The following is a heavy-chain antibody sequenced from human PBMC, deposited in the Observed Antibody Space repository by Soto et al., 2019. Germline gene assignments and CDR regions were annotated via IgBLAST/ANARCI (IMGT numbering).Heavy chain of an antibody. CDR2: TSFDGSSG. Sequence: QVQLVESGGGVVQPGRSLRLSCAASGFTFSSSGIHWVRLAPGKGLERVAVTSFDGSSGYYADSVRGRFTISRDNSNNTLYLQMNRLRAEDTAVYYCANSPPAVDGYFDYWGQGTLVTVSS. J-gene: IGHJ4*02. V-gene: IGHV3-30*18. D-gene: IGHD6-19*01. CDR3: ANSPPAVDGYFDY. CDR1: GFTFSSSG.